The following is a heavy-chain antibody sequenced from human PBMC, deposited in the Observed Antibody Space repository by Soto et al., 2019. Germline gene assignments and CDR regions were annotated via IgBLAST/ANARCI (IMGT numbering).Heavy chain of an antibody. CDR2: IDPSDSYT. J-gene: IGHJ3*02. CDR1: GYSFTSYW. D-gene: IGHD1-26*01. CDR3: ARHGAKWGDI. Sequence: SGESLKISCKGSGYSFTSYWISWVRQMPGKGLEWMGRIDPSDSYTNYSPSFQGHVTISADKSISTSYLQWSSLKASDTAMYYCARHGAKWGDIWGQGTMVTVSS. V-gene: IGHV5-10-1*01.